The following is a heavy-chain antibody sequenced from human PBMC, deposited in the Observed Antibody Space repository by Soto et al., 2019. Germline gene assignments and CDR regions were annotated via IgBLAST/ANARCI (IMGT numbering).Heavy chain of an antibody. D-gene: IGHD1-1*01. CDR2: VNPNRGGT. CDR1: GYTFIAYY. J-gene: IGHJ4*02. Sequence: QVQLVQSGAEVKKPGASVKVSCKSSGYTFIAYYIHWVRQAPGQGLEWMGWVNPNRGGTSYAQKFQDRVTMTRDTSISTAYMELSRLTSDDTAVYSCAASDSIPTTGDYWGQGTLVIVSS. V-gene: IGHV1-2*02. CDR3: AASDSIPTTGDY.